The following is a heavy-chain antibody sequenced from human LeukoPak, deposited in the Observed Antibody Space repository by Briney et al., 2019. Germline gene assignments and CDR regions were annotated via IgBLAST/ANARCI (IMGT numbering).Heavy chain of an antibody. CDR2: ISFAGDT. J-gene: IGHJ6*02. V-gene: IGHV3-13*01. D-gene: IGHD3-22*01. CDR1: GFTFSNYD. Sequence: GGSLRLSCAASGFTFSNYDMNWVRQATGKGLKWVSAISFAGDTYYAGSVKGRFTISRENGKNSLYLQMNSLRAEDTAVYHCTRWHYETSGYYPGNGMDVWGQGTTAIVSS. CDR3: TRWHYETSGYYPGNGMDV.